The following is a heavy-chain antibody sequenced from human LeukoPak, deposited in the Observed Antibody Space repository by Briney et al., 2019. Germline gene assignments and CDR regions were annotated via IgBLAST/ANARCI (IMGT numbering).Heavy chain of an antibody. V-gene: IGHV3-7*01. J-gene: IGHJ4*02. CDR3: ARNQRRLDY. D-gene: IGHD1-14*01. CDR1: GFTFSSHW. CDR2: IKQDGSEK. Sequence: GGSLRLSCAASGFTFSSHWMSWVRQAPGKGLEWVANIKQDGSEKYYVDSVKGRFTISRDNAKNSLYLQVNSLRAEDTAVYYCARNQRRLDYWGQGTLVTVSS.